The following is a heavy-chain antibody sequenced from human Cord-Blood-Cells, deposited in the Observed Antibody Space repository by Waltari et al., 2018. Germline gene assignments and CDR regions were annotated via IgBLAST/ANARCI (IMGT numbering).Heavy chain of an antibody. CDR3: ARGDRLTGYYFDY. CDR1: GGSFSGYY. Sequence: QVQLQQWGAGLLKPSETLSLTCAVYGGSFSGYYWSWIRQPPGKGLAWIGEINHSGSTNYNPSLKSRVTISVDTSKNQFSLKLSSVTAADTAVYYCARGDRLTGYYFDYWGQGTLVTVSS. V-gene: IGHV4-34*01. D-gene: IGHD7-27*01. J-gene: IGHJ4*02. CDR2: INHSGST.